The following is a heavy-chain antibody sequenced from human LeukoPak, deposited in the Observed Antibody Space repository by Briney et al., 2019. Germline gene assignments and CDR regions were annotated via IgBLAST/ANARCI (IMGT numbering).Heavy chain of an antibody. CDR1: GLTFSSYA. D-gene: IGHD3-10*01. J-gene: IGHJ4*02. CDR2: ISSSGSTI. V-gene: IGHV3-11*04. CDR3: ARGYYGSGSYYFDY. Sequence: GGSLRLSCTASGLTFSSYAKSWIRQAPGKGLEWVLYISSSGSTIYYADSVKGRFTISRDNAKNSLYLQMNSLRAEDTAVYYCARGYYGSGSYYFDYWGQGTLVTVSS.